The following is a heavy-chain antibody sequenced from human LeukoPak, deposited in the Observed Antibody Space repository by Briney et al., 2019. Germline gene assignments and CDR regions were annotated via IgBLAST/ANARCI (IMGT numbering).Heavy chain of an antibody. V-gene: IGHV4-39*07. CDR2: IHYSGKV. CDR1: GVSLRSSGHW. CDR3: ARGPVIPAAIGCWFDP. Sequence: PSETLSLTCTVSGVSLRSSGHWWVWIRQPPGKGLEWIGSIHYSGKVYYNPSLKSRVTISVDNSKNQFSLKLSSVTAADTAVYYCARGPVIPAAIGCWFDPWGQGTLVTVSS. J-gene: IGHJ5*02. D-gene: IGHD2-2*01.